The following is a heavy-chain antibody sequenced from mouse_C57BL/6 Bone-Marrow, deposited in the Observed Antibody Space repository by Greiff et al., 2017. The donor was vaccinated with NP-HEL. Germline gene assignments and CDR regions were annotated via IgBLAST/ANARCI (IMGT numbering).Heavy chain of an antibody. J-gene: IGHJ1*03. CDR2: INPGSGGT. Sequence: QVQLKQSGAELVRPGTSVKVSCKASGYAFTNYLIEWVKQRPGQGLEWIGVINPGSGGTNYNEKFKGKATLTADKSSSTAYMQLSSLTSEDSAVYFCLYDYPWYFDVWGTGTTVTVSS. CDR1: GYAFTNYL. V-gene: IGHV1-54*01. CDR3: LYDYPWYFDV. D-gene: IGHD2-4*01.